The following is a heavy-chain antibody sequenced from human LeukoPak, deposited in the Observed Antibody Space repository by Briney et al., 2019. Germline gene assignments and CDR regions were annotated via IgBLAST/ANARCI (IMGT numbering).Heavy chain of an antibody. D-gene: IGHD4-23*01. V-gene: IGHV3-15*01. CDR3: ATGLGGY. Sequence: KPGGSLRLSCAASGFTFSNAWMSWVRQAPGKGLEWVGRIRTKTDGGTTDYAAPVKGRFTVSRDDSKNTLYLQMNSLKTEDTAIYYCATGLGGYWGQGTVVTVSS. CDR1: GFTFSNAW. CDR2: IRTKTDGGTT. J-gene: IGHJ4*02.